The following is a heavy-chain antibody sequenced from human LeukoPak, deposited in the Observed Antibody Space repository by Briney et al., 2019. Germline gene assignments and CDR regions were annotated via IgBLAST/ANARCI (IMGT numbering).Heavy chain of an antibody. CDR1: GGTFSSYA. Sequence: SAKVSCKASGGTFSSYAISWVRQAPGQGLEWMGGIIPIFGTANYAQKFQGRVTITTDESTSTAYMELSSLRSEDTAVYYCARDQNPDYDSRGYFDYWGQGTLVTVSS. CDR2: IIPIFGTA. J-gene: IGHJ4*02. V-gene: IGHV1-69*05. CDR3: ARDQNPDYDSRGYFDY. D-gene: IGHD3-22*01.